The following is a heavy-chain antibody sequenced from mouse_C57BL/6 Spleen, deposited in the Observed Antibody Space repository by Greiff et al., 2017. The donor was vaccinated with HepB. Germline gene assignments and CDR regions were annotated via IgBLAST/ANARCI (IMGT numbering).Heavy chain of an antibody. CDR1: GYAFSSYW. J-gene: IGHJ4*01. Sequence: QVQLKQSGAELVKPGAPVKISCKASGYAFSSYWMNWVKQRPGKGLEWIGQIYPGDGDTNYNGKFKGKATLTADKSSSTAYMQLSSLTSEDSAVYFCARRAYDYNYAMDYWGQGTSVTVSS. CDR3: ARRAYDYNYAMDY. CDR2: IYPGDGDT. V-gene: IGHV1-80*01. D-gene: IGHD2-4*01.